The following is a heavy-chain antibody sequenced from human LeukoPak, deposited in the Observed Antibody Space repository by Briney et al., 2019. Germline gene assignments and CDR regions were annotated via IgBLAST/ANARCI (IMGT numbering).Heavy chain of an antibody. V-gene: IGHV4-39*07. Sequence: SETLSLICSVSSGTVKTNNYLWHWIRQPPGKGPEWIGSISFSGRTHLKPSLQSRITLSLDPSKNHFSLKLTSLTAADTAVYFCAREVNSGYGPSYYFYYMDVWGKGTSVVVSS. CDR3: AREVNSGYGPSYYFYYMDV. J-gene: IGHJ6*03. D-gene: IGHD5-12*01. CDR1: SGTVKTNNYL. CDR2: ISFSGRT.